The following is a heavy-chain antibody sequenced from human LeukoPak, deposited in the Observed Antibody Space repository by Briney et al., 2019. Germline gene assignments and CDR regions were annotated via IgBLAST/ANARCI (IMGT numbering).Heavy chain of an antibody. V-gene: IGHV4-34*01. J-gene: IGHJ3*02. CDR2: INHSGST. Sequence: PSETLSLTCAVYGESFSGYYWSWIRQPPGKGLEWIGEINHSGSTNYNPSIKSRVTISVDTSKNQFSLKLSSVTAADTAVYYCARGQFGIVVVPAAMPKPNAFDIWGQGTMVTVSS. D-gene: IGHD2-2*01. CDR1: GESFSGYY. CDR3: ARGQFGIVVVPAAMPKPNAFDI.